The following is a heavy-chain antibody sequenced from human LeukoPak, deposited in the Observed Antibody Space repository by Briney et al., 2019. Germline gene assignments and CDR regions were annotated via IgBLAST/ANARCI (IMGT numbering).Heavy chain of an antibody. J-gene: IGHJ4*02. CDR2: ISSSSSTI. CDR3: ARDEYSYGRSTL. D-gene: IGHD6-6*01. V-gene: IGHV3-48*01. CDR1: GFTFSSYS. Sequence: GGSLRLSCAASGFTFSSYSMNWVRQAPGKGLEWVSYISSSSSTIYYADSVKGRFTISRDNAKNPLYLQMNSLTGEDTAVYYCARDEYSYGRSTLWGQGTLVTVSS.